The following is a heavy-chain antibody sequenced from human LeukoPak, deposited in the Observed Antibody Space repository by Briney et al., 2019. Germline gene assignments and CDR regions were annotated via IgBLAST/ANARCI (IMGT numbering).Heavy chain of an antibody. CDR3: ARAIAAAAFDY. J-gene: IGHJ4*02. D-gene: IGHD6-13*01. Sequence: SETLSLTCTVSGGSISSYYWSWIRQPPGKGLEWIGYIYYSGSTNYNPSLKSRVTISVDTSKNQFSLKLSSVTAADTAVYYCARAIAAAAFDYWGQGTLVTVSS. V-gene: IGHV4-59*12. CDR2: IYYSGST. CDR1: GGSISSYY.